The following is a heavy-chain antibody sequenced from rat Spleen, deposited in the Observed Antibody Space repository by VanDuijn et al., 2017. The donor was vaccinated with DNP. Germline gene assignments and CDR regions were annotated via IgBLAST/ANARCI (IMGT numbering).Heavy chain of an antibody. J-gene: IGHJ2*01. CDR3: ARWNYYGYNGFDY. CDR1: GYSITTSY. CDR2: ISYSGST. V-gene: IGHV3-1*01. D-gene: IGHD1-9*01. Sequence: EVQLQESGPGLVKPSQSLSLTCSVTGYSITTSYWGWIRKFPGNEMEWMGYISYSGSTSYNPSLKSRISITRDTSKNQFFLHLNSVTTDDTATYYCARWNYYGYNGFDYWGQGVMVTVSS.